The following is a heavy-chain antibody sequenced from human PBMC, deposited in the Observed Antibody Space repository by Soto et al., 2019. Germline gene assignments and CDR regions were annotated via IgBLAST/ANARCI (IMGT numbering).Heavy chain of an antibody. D-gene: IGHD1-26*01. J-gene: IGHJ4*02. Sequence: QVRLLQSGADVKKPGASVKVSCKVSGDSVTELYMHWVRQAPGKGLEWMGGFDPEEGERIYAQNFQGRVVMTEDASTNTAYLELRRLRSEDTAVYYCTTVNVWAKPYFDDWGQGTLVTVSS. CDR2: FDPEEGER. V-gene: IGHV1-24*01. CDR1: GDSVTELY. CDR3: TTVNVWAKPYFDD.